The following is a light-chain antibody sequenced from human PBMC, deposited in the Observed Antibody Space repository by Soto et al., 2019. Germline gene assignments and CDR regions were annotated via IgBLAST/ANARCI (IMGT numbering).Light chain of an antibody. CDR2: GAS. Sequence: EIVMTQSPATLSVSPVERATFSCRASQSVSSNLAWYQQKPGQAPRLLIYGASIRATGIPARFSGSGSGTDFTLTISRLEPEDFAMYYCQQYGGSTYTFGQGTKVDIK. J-gene: IGKJ2*01. CDR1: QSVSSN. V-gene: IGKV3-15*01. CDR3: QQYGGSTYT.